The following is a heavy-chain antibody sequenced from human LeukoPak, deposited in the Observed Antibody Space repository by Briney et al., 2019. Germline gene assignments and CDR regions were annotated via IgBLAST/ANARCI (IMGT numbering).Heavy chain of an antibody. CDR2: ISAYNGNT. V-gene: IGHV1-18*01. J-gene: IGHJ4*02. CDR1: GYTFNIYG. D-gene: IGHD3-10*01. CDR3: ARSPLWFGDPKGSHDY. Sequence: ASVKVSCKASGYTFNIYGISWVRQAPGQGRDWLGWISAYNGNTKYAQKFQGRVTMTTDTSTSTAYVELRSLRSDDTAVYYCARSPLWFGDPKGSHDYWGQGTLVTVSS.